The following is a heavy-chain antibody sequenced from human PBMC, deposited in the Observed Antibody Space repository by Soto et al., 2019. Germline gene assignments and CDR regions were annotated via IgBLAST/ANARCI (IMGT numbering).Heavy chain of an antibody. Sequence: PXESLRLSCAASGFTFSSYSMNWVRQAPGKGLEWVSSISSSSSYIYYADSVKGRFTISRDNAKNSLYLQMNSLRAEDTAVYYCAREGFERLYFDQWGRGTLVTVSS. CDR1: GFTFSSYS. J-gene: IGHJ4*02. CDR2: ISSSSSYI. CDR3: AREGFERLYFDQ. V-gene: IGHV3-21*01. D-gene: IGHD1-1*01.